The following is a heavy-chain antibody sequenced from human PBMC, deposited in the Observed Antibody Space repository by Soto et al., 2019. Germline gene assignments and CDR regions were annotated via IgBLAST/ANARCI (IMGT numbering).Heavy chain of an antibody. CDR3: AKELSHSYGYTRYYFYGMDV. CDR2: ISYDGSYK. J-gene: IGHJ6*02. D-gene: IGHD5-18*01. Sequence: QVQLVESGGGVVQPGRSLRLSCAASGFTFDNYGMHWVRQAPGKGLEWVSGISYDGSYKYYADSVKGRFIISRDNPKNTLYLHMNSLRTEDTAVYYCAKELSHSYGYTRYYFYGMDVWGPGTTVTVSS. V-gene: IGHV3-30*18. CDR1: GFTFDNYG.